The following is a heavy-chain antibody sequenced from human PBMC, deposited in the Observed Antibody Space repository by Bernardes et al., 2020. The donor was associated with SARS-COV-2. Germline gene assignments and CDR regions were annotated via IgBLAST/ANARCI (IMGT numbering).Heavy chain of an antibody. CDR2: ISSSSSYI. CDR3: ARDLGITFFGVVINDAFGS. D-gene: IGHD3-3*01. J-gene: IGHJ3*02. V-gene: IGHV3-21*01. Sequence: GGSLRLSCAASGFTFSSYSMNWVRQAPGKGLEWVSSISSSSSYIYYADSVKGRFTISRDNAKNSLYLQMNSLRAEDTAVYYCARDLGITFFGVVINDAFGSWGQGTMVTVSS. CDR1: GFTFSSYS.